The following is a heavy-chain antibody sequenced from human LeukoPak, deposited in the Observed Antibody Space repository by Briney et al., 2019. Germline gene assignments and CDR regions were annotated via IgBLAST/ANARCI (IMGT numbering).Heavy chain of an antibody. Sequence: GRSLRLSCAASGFTFSTYAMDSVRQAPGKGLEWVAAVSYDGSDEYYADSVKGRFTISRDKSKNTLYLQMNSLRAEDTAVYHCARGGVNYDLWSGYRYWGQGTLVTVSS. J-gene: IGHJ4*02. CDR3: ARGGVNYDLWSGYRY. V-gene: IGHV3-30*07. CDR2: VSYDGSDE. CDR1: GFTFSTYA. D-gene: IGHD3-3*01.